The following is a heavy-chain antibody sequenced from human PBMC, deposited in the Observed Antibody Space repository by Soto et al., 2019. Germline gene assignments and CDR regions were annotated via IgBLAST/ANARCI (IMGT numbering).Heavy chain of an antibody. D-gene: IGHD3-10*01. Sequence: QVQLQESGPGLVKPSQTLSLTCTVSGGSISSGGYYLSWIRQHPGKGLEWIGYIYYSGSTYYNPSLKSRVTISVDTSKNQFSLKLSSVTAADTAVYYCALGFGEIGWFDPWGQGTLVTVSS. CDR3: ALGFGEIGWFDP. V-gene: IGHV4-31*03. CDR2: IYYSGST. J-gene: IGHJ5*02. CDR1: GGSISSGGYY.